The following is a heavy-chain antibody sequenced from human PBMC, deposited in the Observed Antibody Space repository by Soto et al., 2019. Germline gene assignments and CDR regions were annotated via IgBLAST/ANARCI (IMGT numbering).Heavy chain of an antibody. CDR1: GFTFSSYA. J-gene: IGHJ6*02. CDR2: ISGSGGST. V-gene: IGHV3-23*01. CDR3: AKVVRGRGYYDSSGYLSLKRPQDYYYGMDV. D-gene: IGHD3-22*01. Sequence: GGSLRLSCAASGFTFSSYAMSWVRQAPGKGLEWVSAISGSGGSTYYADSVKGRFTISRDNSKNTLYLQMNSLRAEDTAVYYCAKVVRGRGYYDSSGYLSLKRPQDYYYGMDVWGQGTTVTVSS.